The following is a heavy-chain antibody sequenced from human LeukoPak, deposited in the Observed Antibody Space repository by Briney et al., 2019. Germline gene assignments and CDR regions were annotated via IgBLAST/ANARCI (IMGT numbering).Heavy chain of an antibody. D-gene: IGHD2-15*01. CDR2: INPNSGAT. CDR1: GYTFTGYY. V-gene: IGHV1-2*02. J-gene: IGHJ3*02. CDR3: ASRGNAFDI. Sequence: GASVKVSCKASGYTFTGYYIHWVRQAPGQGLEWMGWINPNSGATNYAQNFQGRVTMTRDTSISTAYMELSRLRSDDTAVYYCASRGNAFDIWGQGTMVTVSS.